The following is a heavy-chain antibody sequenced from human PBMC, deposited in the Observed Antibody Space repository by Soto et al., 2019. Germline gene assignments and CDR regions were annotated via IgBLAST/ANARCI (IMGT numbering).Heavy chain of an antibody. V-gene: IGHV4-34*01. D-gene: IGHD2-2*01. Sequence: QVQLQQWGAGLLKPSETLSLTCAVYGGSFSGYYWGWIRQPPGKGLEWIGEINHSGSTNYNPSLKSGVTISVDTSKNQFSLKLSAVTAADTAVYYCARGDVVVPAASHDAFDIGGQGTMVTVSS. CDR2: INHSGST. CDR3: ARGDVVVPAASHDAFDI. CDR1: GGSFSGYY. J-gene: IGHJ3*02.